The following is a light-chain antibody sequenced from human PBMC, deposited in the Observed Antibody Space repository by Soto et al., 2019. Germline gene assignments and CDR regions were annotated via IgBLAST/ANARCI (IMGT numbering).Light chain of an antibody. CDR3: SSYTSSSTPVV. J-gene: IGLJ2*01. V-gene: IGLV2-14*01. CDR1: SSDVVGYNY. CDR2: EVN. Sequence: QSVLTQPASVSGSPGQSITISCTGTSSDVVGYNYVSWYQQHPGKAPKLMIYEVNDRPSGVSNRFSGSKSGNTASLTISGLQAEDEADYYCSSYTSSSTPVVFGGGTKLIV.